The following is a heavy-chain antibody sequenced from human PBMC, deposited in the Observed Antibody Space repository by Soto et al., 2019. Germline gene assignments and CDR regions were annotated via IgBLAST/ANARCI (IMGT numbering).Heavy chain of an antibody. D-gene: IGHD3-16*01. Sequence: SETLSLTCAVSGGSISSGGYSWSWIRQPPGKGLEWIGYIYHSGSTYYNASLKSRVTISVDTSKNQFSLKLSSVTAADTAVYYCAREPSWGTYYYYGMDVWGQGTTVT. J-gene: IGHJ6*02. CDR2: IYHSGST. CDR1: GGSISSGGYS. CDR3: AREPSWGTYYYYGMDV. V-gene: IGHV4-30-2*05.